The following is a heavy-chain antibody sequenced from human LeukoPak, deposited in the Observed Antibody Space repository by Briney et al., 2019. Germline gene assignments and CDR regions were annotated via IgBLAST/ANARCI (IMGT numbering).Heavy chain of an antibody. Sequence: GGSLRLSCAASGFTVSGIYMSWVRQAPGKGLEWVSVIYGGGATSYVDSVKGRFTLSRDNSQNTLYLQMNSLRDEDTAVYYCARGSGHGFDPWGQGTLVTVSS. CDR3: ARGSGHGFDP. V-gene: IGHV3-53*01. J-gene: IGHJ5*02. CDR2: IYGGGAT. CDR1: GFTVSGIY. D-gene: IGHD5-12*01.